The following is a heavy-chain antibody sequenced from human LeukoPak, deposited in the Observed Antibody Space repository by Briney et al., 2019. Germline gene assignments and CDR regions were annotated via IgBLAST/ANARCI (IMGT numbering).Heavy chain of an antibody. CDR2: ISGSGGST. CDR1: GFTFSSYA. J-gene: IGHJ4*02. V-gene: IGHV3-23*01. D-gene: IGHD1-26*01. Sequence: GGSLRLSCAASGFTFSSYAMSWVRQAPGKGLEWVSAISGSGGSTYCADSVKGRFTISRDNSKNTLYLQMNSLRAEDTAVYYCAKFSSGSKHHFDYWGQGTLVTVSS. CDR3: AKFSSGSKHHFDY.